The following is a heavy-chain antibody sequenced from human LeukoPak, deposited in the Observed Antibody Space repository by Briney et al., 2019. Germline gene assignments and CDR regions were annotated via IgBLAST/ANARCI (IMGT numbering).Heavy chain of an antibody. V-gene: IGHV4-59*08. CDR3: ARRMEGDYGNWFDS. D-gene: IGHD4-17*01. CDR2: IFYSEST. CDR1: GGAISRFY. Sequence: SETLSLTCTVSGGAISRFYWDWIRQPPEEGLEWIGSIFYSESTNYNPSLKSRVTMSVDTSKNEFSLKLSSVTAAGTAVYYCARRMEGDYGNWFDSWGQGTLVTVSS. J-gene: IGHJ5*01.